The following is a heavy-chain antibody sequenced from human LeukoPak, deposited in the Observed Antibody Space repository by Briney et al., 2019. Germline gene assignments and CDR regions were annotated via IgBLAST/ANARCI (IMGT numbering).Heavy chain of an antibody. J-gene: IGHJ3*02. Sequence: SVKVSCKASGYTFTSYGISWVRQAPGQGLEWMGGIIPIFGTANYAQKFQGRVTITADESTSTAYMELSSLRSEDTAVYYCAREVKSSSWYQNNAFDIWGQGTMVTVSS. D-gene: IGHD6-13*01. CDR1: GYTFTSYG. CDR3: AREVKSSSWYQNNAFDI. V-gene: IGHV1-69*13. CDR2: IIPIFGTA.